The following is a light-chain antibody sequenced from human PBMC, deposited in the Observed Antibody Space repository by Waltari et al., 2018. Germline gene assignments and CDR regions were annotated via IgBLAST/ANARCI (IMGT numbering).Light chain of an antibody. CDR1: SLRSHY. CDR2: GNN. Sequence: SSELTQDPTVSVAMGQTVRITCQGDSLRSHYARWYQQRPGQAPILVFSGNNNRPSGVPDRFSGSSSDNTAVLTITGAQAEDEASYYCHSRDASGVGGSFGGGTKLTVL. CDR3: HSRDASGVGGS. J-gene: IGLJ2*01. V-gene: IGLV3-19*01.